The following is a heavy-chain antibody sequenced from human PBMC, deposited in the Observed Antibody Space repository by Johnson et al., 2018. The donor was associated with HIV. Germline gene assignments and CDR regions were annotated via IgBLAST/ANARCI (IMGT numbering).Heavy chain of an antibody. V-gene: IGHV3-33*01. Sequence: QVQLVESGGGVVQPGRSLRLSCAASGFTFSSYAMHWVRQAPGKGLEWVAVIWYDGSNKYYADSVKGRFTISRDNSKNTLYLQMNSLRAEDTAVYYCASGGSRYSGSYLSDAFDIWGQGTMVTVSS. CDR3: ASGGSRYSGSYLSDAFDI. CDR2: IWYDGSNK. J-gene: IGHJ3*02. CDR1: GFTFSSYA. D-gene: IGHD1-26*01.